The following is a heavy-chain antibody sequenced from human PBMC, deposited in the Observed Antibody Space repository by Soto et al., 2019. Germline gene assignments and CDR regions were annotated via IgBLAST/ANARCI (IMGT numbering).Heavy chain of an antibody. CDR2: ISYDGSNK. D-gene: IGHD3-16*02. Sequence: PGGSLRLSCAASGFTFSSYGMHWVRQAPGKGLEWVAFISYDGSNKYYVDSVQGRFNIYRDSSRNALYLQMNSLRPEDTAVYYCAKALGELSPESYDYWGQGTLVTVSS. J-gene: IGHJ4*02. CDR3: AKALGELSPESYDY. CDR1: GFTFSSYG. V-gene: IGHV3-30*18.